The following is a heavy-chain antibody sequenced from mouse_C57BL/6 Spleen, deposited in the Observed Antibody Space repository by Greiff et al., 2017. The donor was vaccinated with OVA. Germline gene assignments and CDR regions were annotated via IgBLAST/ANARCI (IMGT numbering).Heavy chain of an antibody. CDR3: ARPNYYGSSHWYFDV. CDR1: GYTFTSYW. J-gene: IGHJ1*03. V-gene: IGHV1-69*01. Sequence: QVQLQQPGAELVMPGASVKLSCKASGYTFTSYWMHWVKQRPGQGLEWIGEIDPSDSYTNYNQKFKGKSKLTVEKSSSTAYMQLSSLTSEDSAVYYCARPNYYGSSHWYFDVWGTGTTVTVSS. CDR2: IDPSDSYT. D-gene: IGHD1-1*01.